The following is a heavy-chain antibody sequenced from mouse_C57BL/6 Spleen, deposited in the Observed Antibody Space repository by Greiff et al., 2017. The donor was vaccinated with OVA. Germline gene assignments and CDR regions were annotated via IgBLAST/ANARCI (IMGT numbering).Heavy chain of an antibody. V-gene: IGHV14-1*01. J-gene: IGHJ3*01. CDR1: GFNIKDYY. Sequence: EVMLVESGAELVRPGASVKLSCTASGFNIKDYYMHWVKQRPEQGLEWIGRIDPEDGDTEYAPKFQGKATMTADTSSNTAYLQLSSLTSEDTAVYYCTTGYYGSSPWFAYWGQGTLVTVSA. D-gene: IGHD1-1*01. CDR3: TTGYYGSSPWFAY. CDR2: IDPEDGDT.